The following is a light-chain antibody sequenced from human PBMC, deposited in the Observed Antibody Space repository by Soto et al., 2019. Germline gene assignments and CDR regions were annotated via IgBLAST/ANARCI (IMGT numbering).Light chain of an antibody. J-gene: IGKJ4*01. V-gene: IGKV3-20*01. CDR3: EYYGNSII. CDR1: QSIDNNH. CDR2: GTS. Sequence: EIVLTHSPGTLSFSPGEKVTLSCGASQSIDNNHIAWYLKTPGQAPRLLIHGTSNRATGIPDRFSGSGSGTDFTLTLSRLEPEDFAVYYCEYYGNSIIFGGGTKVDIK.